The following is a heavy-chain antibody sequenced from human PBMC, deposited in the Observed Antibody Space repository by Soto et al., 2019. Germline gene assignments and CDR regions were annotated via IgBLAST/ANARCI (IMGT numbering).Heavy chain of an antibody. D-gene: IGHD6-19*01. Sequence: QVQLVQSGAEVKKPGASVKVSCKASGYTFTSYGISWVRQAPGQGLEWMGWISAYNGNTNYAQKLQGRVTMTTDTSTSTAYMELRSLRSDHTAVYYCARVRAVAGSPPQYYYYYYGMDVWGQGTTVTVSS. CDR1: GYTFTSYG. CDR3: ARVRAVAGSPPQYYYYYYGMDV. CDR2: ISAYNGNT. V-gene: IGHV1-18*01. J-gene: IGHJ6*02.